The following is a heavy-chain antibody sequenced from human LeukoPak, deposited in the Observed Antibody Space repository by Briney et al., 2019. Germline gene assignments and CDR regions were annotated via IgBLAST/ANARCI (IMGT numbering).Heavy chain of an antibody. D-gene: IGHD6-19*01. J-gene: IGHJ4*02. V-gene: IGHV3-23*01. CDR1: GFTFSSYA. CDR2: ISGSGGST. Sequence: GASLRLSCAASGFTFSSYAMSWVRQAPGKGLEWVSAISGSGGSTYYADSVKGRFTISRDNSKNTLYLQVNSLRAEDTAVYYCAKVAGAVADEGDFDYWGQGTLVTVSS. CDR3: AKVAGAVADEGDFDY.